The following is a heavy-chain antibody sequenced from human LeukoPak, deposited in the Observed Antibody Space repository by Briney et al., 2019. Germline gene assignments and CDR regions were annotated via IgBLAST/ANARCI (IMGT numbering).Heavy chain of an antibody. CDR1: GITFRTYS. D-gene: IGHD1-26*01. CDR2: ISYSSTYI. CDR3: ASTPSVGDYYPWYFDF. V-gene: IGHV3-21*06. Sequence: PGGSLRLSCVASGITFRTYSMNWVRQAPGKGLEWVSSISYSSTYIYYEDSVKGRFTISRDNARNSLYLQMNSLRAEDTAVYYCASTPSVGDYYPWYFDFWGRGTLVTVSS. J-gene: IGHJ2*01.